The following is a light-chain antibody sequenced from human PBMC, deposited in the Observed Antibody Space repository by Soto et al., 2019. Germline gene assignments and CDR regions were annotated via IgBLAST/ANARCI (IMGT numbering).Light chain of an antibody. V-gene: IGKV1-9*01. CDR2: GAS. J-gene: IGKJ4*01. Sequence: DVQLTQSPSFLSASVGDRVTITCRASQGIASSLAWYQQKPGKAPKLLIYGASTLFGGVPSRFSGSGSGTEFSLTITSLQPDDFASYYCQQLIHHPLTFGGGTKVEIK. CDR3: QQLIHHPLT. CDR1: QGIASS.